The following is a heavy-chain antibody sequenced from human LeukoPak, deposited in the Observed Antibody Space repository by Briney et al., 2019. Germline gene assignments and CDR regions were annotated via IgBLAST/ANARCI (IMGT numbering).Heavy chain of an antibody. CDR2: IYPGDSDT. D-gene: IGHD3-22*01. J-gene: IGHJ4*02. V-gene: IGHV5-51*03. CDR3: SRSTHTYYYDSSSYSPYFDY. CDR1: GYSFTSYC. Sequence: KPGESLKISCKGSGYSFTSYCIGWVRQMPGKGLEWMVIIYPGDSDTRYSPSFQGQVTISADKSISTAYLQWSSLKASDTAMYYWSRSTHTYYYDSSSYSPYFDYWGQGTLVTVSS.